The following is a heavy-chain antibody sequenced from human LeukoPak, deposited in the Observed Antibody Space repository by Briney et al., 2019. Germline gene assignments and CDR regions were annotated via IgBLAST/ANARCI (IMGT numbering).Heavy chain of an antibody. D-gene: IGHD6-13*01. CDR1: GGSISSSSYY. CDR3: ARADYSSTWSHDYYYMDV. CDR2: IYHSGST. J-gene: IGHJ6*03. Sequence: SETLSLTRTVSGGSISSSSYYWGWIRQPPGKGLEWIGSIYHSGSTYYNPSLKSRVTISVDTSKNQFSLKLSSVTAADTAVYYCARADYSSTWSHDYYYMDVWGKGTTVTVSS. V-gene: IGHV4-39*07.